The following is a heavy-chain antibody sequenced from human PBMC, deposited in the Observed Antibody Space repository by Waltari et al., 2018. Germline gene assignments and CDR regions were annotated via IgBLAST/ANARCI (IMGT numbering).Heavy chain of an antibody. CDR3: TRDSGSHCNGNKCYAKPVNDY. CDR1: GVGFGDYL. CDR2: INGDGGSV. J-gene: IGHJ4*02. Sequence: EVQLVESGGGPVQPGGSLRLPCPGPGVGFGDYLIPWVAQRPGKGLLVVSRINGDGGSVTYADPVRGRFIISRDDAKSTVYLEMNSLRADDTAVYYCTRDSGSHCNGNKCYAKPVNDYWGQGTLVTVSS. V-gene: IGHV3-74*03. D-gene: IGHD3-16*01.